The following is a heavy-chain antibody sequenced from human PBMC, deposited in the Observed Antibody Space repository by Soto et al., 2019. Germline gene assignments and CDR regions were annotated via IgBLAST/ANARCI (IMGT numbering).Heavy chain of an antibody. CDR3: ARRVDMITFGGVIVIPAVAEDAFDI. V-gene: IGHV4-39*01. Sequence: QLQLQESGPGLVKPTETLSLTCTVSGGSISSSSYYWGWIRQPPGKGLEWIGSIYYSGSTYYNPSLKSRVTISVDTSKNQFSLKLSSVTAADTAVYYCARRVDMITFGGVIVIPAVAEDAFDIWGQGTMVTVSS. CDR1: GGSISSSSYY. CDR2: IYYSGST. J-gene: IGHJ3*02. D-gene: IGHD3-16*02.